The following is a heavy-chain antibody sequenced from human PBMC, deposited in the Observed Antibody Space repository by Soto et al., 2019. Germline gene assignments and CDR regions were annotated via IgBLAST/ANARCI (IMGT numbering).Heavy chain of an antibody. CDR3: ARYFSDDYGDFDAFDI. D-gene: IGHD4-17*01. CDR1: GYTFTSYA. J-gene: IGHJ3*02. CDR2: ISACNGNT. Sequence: ASVKVSCKASGYTFTSYAMHWVRQAPGQRLEWMGWISACNGNTNYAQKLQGRVTMTTDTSTSTAYMELGSLRSDDTAVYYCARYFSDDYGDFDAFDIWGQGTMVTVSS. V-gene: IGHV1-18*01.